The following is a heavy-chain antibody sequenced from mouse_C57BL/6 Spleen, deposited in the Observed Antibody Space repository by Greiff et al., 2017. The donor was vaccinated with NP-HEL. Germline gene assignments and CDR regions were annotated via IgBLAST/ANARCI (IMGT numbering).Heavy chain of an antibody. Sequence: QVQLQQPGAELVKPGASVKLSCKASGYTFTSYWMHWVKQRPGQGLEWIGMIHPNSGSTNYNEKFKSKATLTVDKSSSTAYMQLSSLTSEDSAVYYCARKEGFLRSFAYWGQGTLVTVSA. CDR1: GYTFTSYW. D-gene: IGHD1-1*01. V-gene: IGHV1-64*01. CDR3: ARKEGFLRSFAY. CDR2: IHPNSGST. J-gene: IGHJ3*01.